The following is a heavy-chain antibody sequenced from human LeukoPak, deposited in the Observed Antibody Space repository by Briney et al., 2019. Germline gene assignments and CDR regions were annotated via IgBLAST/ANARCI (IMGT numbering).Heavy chain of an antibody. CDR1: GFTFRNYN. J-gene: IGHJ4*02. CDR3: ARRSPNYYFDY. V-gene: IGHV3-21*01. Sequence: GGSLRLSCAASGFTFRNYNMNWVRQAPGKGLEWVSSISSSNNYIYYADSVKGRFTISRDNAKNSLYLQMNSLKVEDTAVYYWARRSPNYYFDYWCQGTPVTVSS. CDR2: ISSSNNYI.